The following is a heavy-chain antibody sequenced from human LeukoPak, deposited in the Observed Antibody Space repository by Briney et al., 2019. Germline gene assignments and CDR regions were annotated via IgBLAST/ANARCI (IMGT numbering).Heavy chain of an antibody. Sequence: GGSLRLSCAASGFTCSSYAMSWVHQAPGKVLEWVSYISSSGSTIYYADSVKGRFTISRDNAKNSLYLQMNSLRAEDTAVYYCARDRGYTSHYFDYWGQGTLVTVSS. J-gene: IGHJ4*02. CDR3: ARDRGYTSHYFDY. D-gene: IGHD6-13*01. CDR2: ISSSGSTI. V-gene: IGHV3-48*04. CDR1: GFTCSSYA.